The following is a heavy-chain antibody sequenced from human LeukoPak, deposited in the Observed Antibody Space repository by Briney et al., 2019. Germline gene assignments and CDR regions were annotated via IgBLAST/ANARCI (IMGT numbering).Heavy chain of an antibody. D-gene: IGHD3-3*01. J-gene: IGHJ4*02. CDR3: ARDPAEGDFWSGYYIY. CDR1: GYTFTGYY. CDR2: INPNSGGT. V-gene: IGHV1-2*02. Sequence: ASVKVSCKASGYTFTGYYMHWVRQAPGQGPEWMGWINPNSGGTNYAQKFQGRVTMTRDTSISTAYMELSRLRSDDTAVYYCARDPAEGDFWSGYYIYWGQGTLVTVSS.